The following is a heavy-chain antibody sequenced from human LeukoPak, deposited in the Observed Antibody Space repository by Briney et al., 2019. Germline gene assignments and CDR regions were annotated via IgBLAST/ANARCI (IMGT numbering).Heavy chain of an antibody. CDR2: IFYRESFSYGGTT. V-gene: IGHV4-59*08. Sequence: SETLSLTCTVSGVSISGYYWSWIRQSPGRGVEYIGSIFYRESFSYGGTTFYNPSLQSRVTISVDTSKNAFSLTLTPVTAADPAVYFCARQISGNKDYWGQGTLVTVSS. J-gene: IGHJ4*02. CDR3: ARQISGNKDY. CDR1: GVSISGYY. D-gene: IGHD1/OR15-1a*01.